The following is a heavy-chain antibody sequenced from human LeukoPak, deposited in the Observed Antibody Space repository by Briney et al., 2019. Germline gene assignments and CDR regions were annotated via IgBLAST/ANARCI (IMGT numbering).Heavy chain of an antibody. CDR1: GLTFTNYS. CDR2: ISRSSRYI. D-gene: IGHD2-2*01. CDR3: ARTRNLGYCSSTSCPNFDY. Sequence: GGSLRLSCAASGLTFTNYSMNWVRQAPGMGLEWVSSISRSSRYIDYADSVKGRFAISRDNAKNSLYLQMNSLRAEDTAVYYCARTRNLGYCSSTSCPNFDYWGQGTLVTVSS. J-gene: IGHJ4*02. V-gene: IGHV3-21*01.